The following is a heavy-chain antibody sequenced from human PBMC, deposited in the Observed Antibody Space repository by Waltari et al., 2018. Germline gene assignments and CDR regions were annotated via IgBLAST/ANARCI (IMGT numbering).Heavy chain of an antibody. CDR3: ARVLRFLEWPAMDV. Sequence: QVQLVESGGGVVQPGRSLRLSCAASGFTFSSYGMNWLRRAPGKGLEWVAVIWYDGSNKYYADSVKGRFTISRDKSKNTLYLQMNSLRAEDTAGYYCARVLRFLEWPAMDVWGQGTTVTVSS. D-gene: IGHD3-3*01. CDR1: GFTFSSYG. J-gene: IGHJ6*02. V-gene: IGHV3-33*01. CDR2: IWYDGSNK.